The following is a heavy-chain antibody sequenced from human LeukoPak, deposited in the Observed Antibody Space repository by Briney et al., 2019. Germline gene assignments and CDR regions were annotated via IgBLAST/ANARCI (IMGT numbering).Heavy chain of an antibody. CDR2: INHSGST. V-gene: IGHV4-34*01. Sequence: SETLSLTCAVYGGSFSGYYWSWIRQPPGKGQEWIGEINHSGSTNYNPSLKSRVTISVDTSKNQFSLKLSSVTAADTAVYYCARGSNYDSSGYYYFSLRGYRFDYWGQGTLVTVSS. CDR1: GGSFSGYY. D-gene: IGHD3-22*01. CDR3: ARGSNYDSSGYYYFSLRGYRFDY. J-gene: IGHJ4*02.